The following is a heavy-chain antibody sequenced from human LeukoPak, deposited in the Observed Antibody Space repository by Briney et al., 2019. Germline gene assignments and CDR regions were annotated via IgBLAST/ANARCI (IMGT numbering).Heavy chain of an antibody. V-gene: IGHV3-11*06. D-gene: IGHD6-19*01. J-gene: IGHJ4*02. CDR1: GFTFSDYY. Sequence: GGSLRLSCAASGFTFSDYYMSWIRQAPGKGLEWVSYISSSSSYTNYADSVKGRFTIPRDNAKNSLYLQMNSLRGEDTAVYYCVKDPYAVVHYWGQGTLVTVSS. CDR3: VKDPYAVVHY. CDR2: ISSSSSYT.